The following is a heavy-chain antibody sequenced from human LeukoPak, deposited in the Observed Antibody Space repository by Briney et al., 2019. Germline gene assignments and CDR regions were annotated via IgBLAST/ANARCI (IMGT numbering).Heavy chain of an antibody. V-gene: IGHV3-33*03. CDR3: AKGSFALGSGCSD. J-gene: IGHJ4*02. CDR1: GFTFSSYG. Sequence: TGGSLRLSCAASGFTFSSYGMHWVRQAPGKGLEWVSVIWYDGSNKYYADSVKGRFTISRDNSKNTLYLQMNGLRAEDTAVYYCAKGSFALGSGCSDWGQGTLVTVSS. CDR2: IWYDGSNK. D-gene: IGHD3-10*01.